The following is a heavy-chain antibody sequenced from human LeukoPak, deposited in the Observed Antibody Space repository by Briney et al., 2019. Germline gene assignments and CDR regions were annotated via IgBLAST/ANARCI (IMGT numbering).Heavy chain of an antibody. D-gene: IGHD6-6*01. CDR2: IYTSGST. Sequence: SETLSLTCTVPGGSISSYYWSWIRQPAGKGLEWIGRIYTSGSTNYNPSLKSRVTISVDTSKNQFSLKLSSVTAADTAVYYCAAQGGSSRPRGPDYWGQGTLVTVSS. CDR1: GGSISSYY. CDR3: AAQGGSSRPRGPDY. V-gene: IGHV4-4*07. J-gene: IGHJ4*02.